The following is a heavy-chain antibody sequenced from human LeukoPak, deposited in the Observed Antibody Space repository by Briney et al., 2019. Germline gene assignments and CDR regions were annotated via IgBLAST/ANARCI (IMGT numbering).Heavy chain of an antibody. CDR1: TFTFSSYA. CDR3: ARDRIAVAGIFDY. CDR2: ISYDGRNK. J-gene: IGHJ4*02. V-gene: IGHV3-30*04. Sequence: PGGSLRLSCAASTFTFSSYAMHWVRQAPGKGLEWVAVISYDGRNKYYADSVKGRFTISRDNSNNTLYLQMNSLRAEDTAVYYCARDRIAVAGIFDYWGQGTLVTVSS. D-gene: IGHD6-19*01.